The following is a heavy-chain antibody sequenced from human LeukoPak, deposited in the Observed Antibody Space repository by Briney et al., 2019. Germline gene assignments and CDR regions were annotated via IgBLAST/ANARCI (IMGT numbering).Heavy chain of an antibody. CDR1: GFTFSSYA. Sequence: GGSLRLSCAASGFTFSSYAMSWVRQAPGKGLEWVSAISGSGGSTYYADSVKGRFTISRDNSKNTLYLQMDSLRTEDTAVYYCAKGAVYCTGTGCYFFDYWGQGTLVTVSS. CDR2: ISGSGGST. D-gene: IGHD2-15*01. CDR3: AKGAVYCTGTGCYFFDY. V-gene: IGHV3-23*01. J-gene: IGHJ4*02.